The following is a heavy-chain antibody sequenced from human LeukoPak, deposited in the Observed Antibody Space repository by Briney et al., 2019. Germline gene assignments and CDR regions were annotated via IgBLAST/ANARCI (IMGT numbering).Heavy chain of an antibody. Sequence: GSLRLSCAASGFTFSSYSMNWVRQAPGKGLEWVSSISSSSSYIYYADSVKGRFTISRDNAKNSLYLQMNSLRAEDTAVYYCARDTGYSGYDCCPGAFDIWGQGTMVTVSS. CDR1: GFTFSSYS. J-gene: IGHJ3*02. CDR2: ISSSSSYI. CDR3: ARDTGYSGYDCCPGAFDI. D-gene: IGHD5-12*01. V-gene: IGHV3-21*01.